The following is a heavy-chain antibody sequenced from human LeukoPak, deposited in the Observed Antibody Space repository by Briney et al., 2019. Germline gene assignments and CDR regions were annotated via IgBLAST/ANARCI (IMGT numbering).Heavy chain of an antibody. Sequence: GGSLRLSCAASGYIFSNYGMHWVRQAPGKGLEWVAVIWYDERKTLYADSVKGRFTISRDNSKNTLYLQMNSLRAEDTAVYYCAGSVDTAMGFDYWGQGTLVTVSS. J-gene: IGHJ4*02. CDR1: GYIFSNYG. CDR3: AGSVDTAMGFDY. CDR2: IWYDERKT. V-gene: IGHV3-30*02. D-gene: IGHD5-18*01.